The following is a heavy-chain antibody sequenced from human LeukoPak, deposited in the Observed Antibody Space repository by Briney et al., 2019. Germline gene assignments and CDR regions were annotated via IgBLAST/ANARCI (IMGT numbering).Heavy chain of an antibody. D-gene: IGHD3-16*02. CDR2: INEDETGK. V-gene: IGHV3-7*01. CDR1: GFIVSNFW. Sequence: GGSLRLSCTGSGFIVSNFWMGWVRQAPGKGLEWVANINEDETGKYYVDSVKGRFTISRDNAKNSLFLQMNSVRVEDTAVYYCATDAFSYPNPWGQGTQVTVSS. CDR3: ATDAFSYPNP. J-gene: IGHJ5*02.